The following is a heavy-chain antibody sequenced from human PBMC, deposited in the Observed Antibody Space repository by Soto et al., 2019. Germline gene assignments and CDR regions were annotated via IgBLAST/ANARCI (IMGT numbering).Heavy chain of an antibody. J-gene: IGHJ4*02. CDR3: ARDLGGSHDY. CDR1: GFTFSTYW. CDR2: IKTDGSVA. Sequence: GGSLRLSCAASGFTFSTYWMHWVRQAPGKGLVWVSRIKTDGSVATYADSVKGRFTISRDNAKNTLYLQMNTLRAEDTAVYYCARDLGGSHDYWGRGTLVTVSS. D-gene: IGHD3-16*01. V-gene: IGHV3-74*01.